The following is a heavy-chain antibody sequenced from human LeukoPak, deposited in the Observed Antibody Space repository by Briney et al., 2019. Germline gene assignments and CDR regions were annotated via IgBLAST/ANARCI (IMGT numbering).Heavy chain of an antibody. D-gene: IGHD3-22*01. J-gene: IGHJ4*02. CDR1: GYPFKSYG. CDR3: ARPYYYDGYFDY. CDR2: ISAYNGNT. Sequence: ASVKVSCKASGYPFKSYGITWVRQAPGQGLEWMGWISAYNGNTNYAQNLQGRVTMTADTSTSTAYMELRSLRSDDTAVYYCARPYYYDGYFDYWGQGTLVTVSS. V-gene: IGHV1-18*01.